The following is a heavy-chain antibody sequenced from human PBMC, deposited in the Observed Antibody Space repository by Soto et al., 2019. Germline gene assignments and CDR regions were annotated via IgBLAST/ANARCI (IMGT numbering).Heavy chain of an antibody. CDR1: GGSISSGGYS. CDR2: IYHSGST. CDR3: ARGSDMDY. V-gene: IGHV4-30-2*01. Sequence: PSETLSLTCAVSGGSISSGGYSWSWIRQPPGKGLEWIGYIYHSGSTYYNPSLKSRVTISVDTSTSTAYMELRSLRSDDTALYYCARGSDMDYWGQGTLVTVSS. J-gene: IGHJ4*02. D-gene: IGHD2-15*01.